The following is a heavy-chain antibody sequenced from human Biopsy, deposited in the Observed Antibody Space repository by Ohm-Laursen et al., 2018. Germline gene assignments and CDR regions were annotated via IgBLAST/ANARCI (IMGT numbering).Heavy chain of an antibody. V-gene: IGHV1-2*02. J-gene: IGHJ4*01. CDR2: INCKTGAT. Sequence: ASVKVSCQASSYTFTDYNIHWMRQAPGHGLEWLGYINCKTGATNYAQKFQGTVTMTRDTSISTAYLALGSLRSADTAIYYCARDPLNGHKHFDYWGQGSLVTVSS. CDR3: ARDPLNGHKHFDY. CDR1: SYTFTDYN. D-gene: IGHD2-8*01.